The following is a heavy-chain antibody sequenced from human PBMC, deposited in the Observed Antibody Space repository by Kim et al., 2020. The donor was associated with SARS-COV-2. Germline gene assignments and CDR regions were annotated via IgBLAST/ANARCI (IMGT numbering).Heavy chain of an antibody. D-gene: IGHD1-7*01. CDR2: INPNSGGT. V-gene: IGHV1-2*06. CDR3: ASQTATTVGAPDF. Sequence: ASVKVSCKASGYTFTGYYMHWVRQAPGQGLEWMGRINPNSGGTNYAQKFQGRVTMTRDTSISTAYMELCSLGSDDTAVYYCASQTATTVGAPDFWGQGTLVTVSS. CDR1: GYTFTGYY. J-gene: IGHJ4*02.